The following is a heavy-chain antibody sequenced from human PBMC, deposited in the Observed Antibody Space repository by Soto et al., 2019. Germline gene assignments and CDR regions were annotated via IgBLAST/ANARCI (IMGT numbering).Heavy chain of an antibody. J-gene: IGHJ5*02. CDR1: GFTFRSLT. CDR3: TRDASRDSSARGWFDP. CDR2: IRSNSAYI. Sequence: GGALRLSCAASGFTFRSLTMNWVRQAPGMGLEWVSTIRSNSAYIYYTDALRGRFTISRDNAKNSLHLQMNSLRAEDTAVYCCTRDASRDSSARGWFDPWGPGTLVTVSS. D-gene: IGHD6-13*01. V-gene: IGHV3-21*01.